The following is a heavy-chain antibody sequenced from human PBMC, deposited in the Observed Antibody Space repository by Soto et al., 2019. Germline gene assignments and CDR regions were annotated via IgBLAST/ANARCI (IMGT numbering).Heavy chain of an antibody. Sequence: QVQLVQSGAEVKQPGASVKVSCKASGFTFTRYGFSWVQQAPGQGLELMGWISAYNGNTYYAQKLQDRVTLTTDTSTSTAYMDLRSLRSDDTAMYYCAWTPPPSGYCDSTSCQNWSDHWGQGTLVTVSS. CDR3: AWTPPPSGYCDSTSCQNWSDH. J-gene: IGHJ5*02. CDR1: GFTFTRYG. CDR2: ISAYNGNT. V-gene: IGHV1-18*01. D-gene: IGHD2-2*01.